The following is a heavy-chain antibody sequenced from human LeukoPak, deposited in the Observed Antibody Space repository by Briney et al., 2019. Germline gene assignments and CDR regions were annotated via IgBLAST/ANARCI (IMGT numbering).Heavy chain of an antibody. CDR3: ARIGYYGSGRRGEGLDY. CDR2: ISAYNGNT. J-gene: IGHJ4*02. V-gene: IGHV1-18*04. CDR1: GYTFIDYY. Sequence: ASVKVSCKASGYTFIDYYIHWVRQAPGQGLEWMGWISAYNGNTNYAQKLQGRVTMTTDTSTSTAYMELRSLRSDDTAVYYCARIGYYGSGRRGEGLDYWGQGTLVTVSS. D-gene: IGHD3-10*01.